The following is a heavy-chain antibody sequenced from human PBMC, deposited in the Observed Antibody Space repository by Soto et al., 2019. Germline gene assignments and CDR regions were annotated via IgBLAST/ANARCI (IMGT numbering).Heavy chain of an antibody. CDR2: IYHSGST. CDR1: GGSISSSNW. J-gene: IGHJ6*02. Sequence: QVQLQESGPGLVKPSGTLSLTCAVSGGSISSSNWWSWVRQPPGKGLEWIGEIYHSGSTNYNPSLKSRVTISVDKSKNQFSLKLSSVTAADTAVYYCARDDCSSTSCSYYYYYGMDVWGQGTTVPVSS. V-gene: IGHV4-4*02. D-gene: IGHD2-2*01. CDR3: ARDDCSSTSCSYYYYYGMDV.